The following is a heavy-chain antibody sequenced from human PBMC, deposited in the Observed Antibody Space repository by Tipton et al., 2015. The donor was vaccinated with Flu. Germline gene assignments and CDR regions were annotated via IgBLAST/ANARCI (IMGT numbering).Heavy chain of an antibody. CDR2: INPNSGGT. CDR3: ATVKPTGYLGTAAGWFDT. Sequence: QVQLVQSGAETKKPGASVKVSCKASGYTFTGYYMHWVRQAPGQGLEWMGWINPNSGGTNSAQSFQGRVTMTRDTSISTAYMEMTRLRSDDTAVYYCATVKPTGYLGTAAGWFDTWGQGTLVTVSS. J-gene: IGHJ5*02. D-gene: IGHD6-13*01. V-gene: IGHV1-2*02. CDR1: GYTFTGYY.